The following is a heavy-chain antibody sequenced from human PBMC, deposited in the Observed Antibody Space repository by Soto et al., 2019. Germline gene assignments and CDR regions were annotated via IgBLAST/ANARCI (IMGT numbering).Heavy chain of an antibody. V-gene: IGHV1-18*01. CDR2: ISAYNGNT. Sequence: ASVKVSCKASGYTFTSYGISWVRQAPGQGLEWMGWISAYNGNTNYAQKLQGRVTMTTDTSTSTAYMELRSLRSDDTAVYYCAGFWSYVSFFDIWGQGKMVPVSS. CDR1: GYTFTSYG. D-gene: IGHD3-3*01. J-gene: IGHJ3*02. CDR3: AGFWSYVSFFDI.